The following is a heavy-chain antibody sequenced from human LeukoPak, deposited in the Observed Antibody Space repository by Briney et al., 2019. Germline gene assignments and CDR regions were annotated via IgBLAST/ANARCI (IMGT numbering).Heavy chain of an antibody. V-gene: IGHV1-8*01. CDR1: GYTFTSYD. D-gene: IGHD6-13*01. Sequence: GASVKVSCKASGYTFTSYDINWVRQATGQGLEWMGWMNPNSGNTGYARKFQGRVTMTRNTSISTAYMELSSLRSEDTAVYYCARDREGGIAAAGHFDYWGQGTLVTVSS. J-gene: IGHJ4*02. CDR3: ARDREGGIAAAGHFDY. CDR2: MNPNSGNT.